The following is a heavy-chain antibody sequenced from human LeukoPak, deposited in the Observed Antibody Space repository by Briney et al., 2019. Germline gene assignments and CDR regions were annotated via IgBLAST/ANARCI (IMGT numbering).Heavy chain of an antibody. CDR2: IYSGGNT. CDR3: ARWIATAGIPPYFDS. J-gene: IGHJ4*02. CDR1: GLTVSTNY. V-gene: IGHV3-66*01. Sequence: GGSLRLSCAASGLTVSTNYMSLVRQAPGKGLEWVSIIYSGGNTYYADSVKGRFTISRDNSENTLYLQMNSLRAEDTAVYYCARWIATAGIPPYFDSWGQGTLVTVSS. D-gene: IGHD6-13*01.